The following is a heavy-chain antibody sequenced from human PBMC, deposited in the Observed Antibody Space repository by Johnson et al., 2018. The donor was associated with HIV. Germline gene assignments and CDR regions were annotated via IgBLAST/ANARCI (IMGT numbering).Heavy chain of an antibody. D-gene: IGHD2-21*02. CDR1: GFTVSSNY. J-gene: IGHJ3*02. Sequence: MQLVESGGGLVHPGGSLRLSCAASGFTVSSNYMSWVRQAPGKGLEWVSVIYSGGTTYYADSVKGRFTISRDNSKNTLYLQMGSLRAEDMAVYYCARGTVCGGDCYSRAFDIWGQGTMVTVSS. V-gene: IGHV3-66*01. CDR2: IYSGGTT. CDR3: ARGTVCGGDCYSRAFDI.